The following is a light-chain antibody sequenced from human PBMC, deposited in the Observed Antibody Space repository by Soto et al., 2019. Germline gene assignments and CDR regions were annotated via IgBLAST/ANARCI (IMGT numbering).Light chain of an antibody. CDR1: SSDVGGYNY. J-gene: IGLJ1*01. CDR3: STYTTISTPSYV. CDR2: DVS. V-gene: IGLV2-14*01. Sequence: QSVLTQPASVSGSPGQSITISCTGTSSDVGGYNYVSWYQQHPGKASKLLIYDVSNRPSGISDRFSGSKSGNTASLTISGLQAEDEADYYCSTYTTISTPSYVFGTGTKVTVL.